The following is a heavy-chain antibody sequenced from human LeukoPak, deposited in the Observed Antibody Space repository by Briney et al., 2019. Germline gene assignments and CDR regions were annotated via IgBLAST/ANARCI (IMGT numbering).Heavy chain of an antibody. D-gene: IGHD3-10*01. Sequence: PGGSLRLSCAASGFTFSSFAMSWVRQAPGKGLEWVSAISGSGGSTYYADSVKGRFTISSDNSKNPLYLQMNSLRAEDTAVYYCAKGESPMVRGVTACWGQGILVTVAS. V-gene: IGHV3-23*01. CDR1: GFTFSSFA. CDR2: ISGSGGST. J-gene: IGHJ4*02. CDR3: AKGESPMVRGVTAC.